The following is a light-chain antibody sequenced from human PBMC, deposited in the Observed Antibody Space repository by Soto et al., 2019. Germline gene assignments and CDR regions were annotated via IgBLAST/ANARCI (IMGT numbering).Light chain of an antibody. CDR1: QSISSY. CDR2: AAS. J-gene: IGKJ5*01. CDR3: QQSYSTPIT. V-gene: IGKV1-39*01. Sequence: DIQMTQSPSSLSASVGDRVTITCRASQSISSYLNGYQQKPGKAPKLLIYAASSLQSRVPSRFSGSGSGTDFTLTISSLQPEDFATYYCQQSYSTPITFGQGTRLEIK.